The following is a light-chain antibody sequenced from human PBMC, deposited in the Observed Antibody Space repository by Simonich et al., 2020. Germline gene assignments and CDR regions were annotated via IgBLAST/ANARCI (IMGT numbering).Light chain of an antibody. J-gene: IGKJ1*01. CDR2: KVS. CDR1: QSLVHSDGNTY. Sequence: DVVMTQSPLSLPVTLGQPASISCRSSQSLVHSDGNTYLNWFQQRQGQSPRRLIYKVSNRDSGVPDRFSGSGSGTDFTLKISMVEAEDVGDYYCMQGTHWPWTFGQGTKVEIK. CDR3: MQGTHWPWT. V-gene: IGKV2-30*02.